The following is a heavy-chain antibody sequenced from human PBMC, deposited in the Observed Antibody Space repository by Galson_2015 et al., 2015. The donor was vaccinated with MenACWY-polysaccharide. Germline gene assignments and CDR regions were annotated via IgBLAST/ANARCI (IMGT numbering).Heavy chain of an antibody. D-gene: IGHD5-18*01. CDR3: AHVGGDTAMAHPDY. J-gene: IGHJ4*02. V-gene: IGHV2-5*02. CDR1: GFSLSTSGVG. Sequence: PALVKPTQTLTLTCTFSGFSLSTSGVGVGWIRQPPGKALEWLALIYWDDDKRYSPSLKSRLTITKDTSKNQVVLTMTNMDPVDTATYYCAHVGGDTAMAHPDYWGQGTLLTVSS. CDR2: IYWDDDK.